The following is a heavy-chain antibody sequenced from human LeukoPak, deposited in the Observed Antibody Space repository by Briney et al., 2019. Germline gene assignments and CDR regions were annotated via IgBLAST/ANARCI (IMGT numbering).Heavy chain of an antibody. CDR1: GFTFSDYY. J-gene: IGHJ4*02. CDR3: ARQLHYDSSGYLGY. Sequence: GGSLRLSCAASGFTFSDYYMSWIRQAPGKGLEWVSHISSSGSTIYYADSVKGRFTISRDNAKNSLYLQMNSLRAEDTAVYYCARQLHYDSSGYLGYWGQGTLVTVSS. D-gene: IGHD3-22*01. CDR2: ISSSGSTI. V-gene: IGHV3-11*01.